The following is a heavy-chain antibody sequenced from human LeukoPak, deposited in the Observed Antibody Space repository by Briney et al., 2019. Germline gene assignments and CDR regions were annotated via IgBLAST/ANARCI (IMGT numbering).Heavy chain of an antibody. J-gene: IGHJ3*01. D-gene: IGHD3-16*02. CDR2: ISYSGANS. Sequence: PGGSLRLSCAASGLTFSGSAMSWVRQAPGEGLEWVSLISYSGANSYYTDSVRGRFTISRDNSKDTLFLQMNSLRAEDTAIYYCARDMHLSTWGLGTMVTVSS. V-gene: IGHV3-23*01. CDR3: ARDMHLST. CDR1: GLTFSGSA.